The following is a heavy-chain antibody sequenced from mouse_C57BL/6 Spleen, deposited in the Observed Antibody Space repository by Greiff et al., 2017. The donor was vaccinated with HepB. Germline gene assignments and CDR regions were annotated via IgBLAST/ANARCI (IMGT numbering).Heavy chain of an antibody. CDR1: GYTFTDYE. CDR2: IDPETGGT. Sequence: QVQLQQSGAELVRPGASVTLSCKASGYTFTDYEMHWVKQTPVHGLEWIGAIDPETGGTAYNQKFKGKAILTADKSSSTAYMELRSLTSEDSAVYYCTRVLYYSNYLYAMDYWGQGTSVTVSS. CDR3: TRVLYYSNYLYAMDY. J-gene: IGHJ4*01. D-gene: IGHD2-5*01. V-gene: IGHV1-15*01.